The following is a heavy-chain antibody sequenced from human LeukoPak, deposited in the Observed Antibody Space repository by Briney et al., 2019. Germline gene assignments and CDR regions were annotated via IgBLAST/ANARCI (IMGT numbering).Heavy chain of an antibody. CDR1: GGSISSYY. D-gene: IGHD6-19*01. J-gene: IGHJ5*02. Sequence: KPSETLSLTCTVSGGSISSYYWSWIRQPPGKGLEWIGYIYYSGSTNYNPSLKGRVTISVDTSKNHFSLKLSSVTSADTAVYYCARGYSSGWYRFDPWGQGTLVTVSS. CDR3: ARGYSSGWYRFDP. CDR2: IYYSGST. V-gene: IGHV4-59*01.